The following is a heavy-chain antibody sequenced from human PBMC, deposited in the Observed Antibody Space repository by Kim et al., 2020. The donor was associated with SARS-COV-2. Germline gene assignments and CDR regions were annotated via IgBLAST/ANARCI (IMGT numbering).Heavy chain of an antibody. J-gene: IGHJ4*02. CDR2: SNK. D-gene: IGHD1-7*01. V-gene: IGHV3-30-3*01. Sequence: SNKYYADSVKGRFTISRDNSKNTLYLQMNSLRAEETAVYYCARENWNYDYWGQGTLVTVSS. CDR3: ARENWNYDY.